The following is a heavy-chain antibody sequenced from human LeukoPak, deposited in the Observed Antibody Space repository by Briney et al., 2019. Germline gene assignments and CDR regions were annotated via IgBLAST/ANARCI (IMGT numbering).Heavy chain of an antibody. CDR3: ARAWSFSLEYNNGDAFDI. J-gene: IGHJ3*02. CDR2: ISSISSTI. Sequence: GGSLRLSCAASGFIFSSYSMSWVRQAPGKGLEGVSYISSISSTIYYADSVKGRFTISRDNAKNSLFLQVNSLRAEDTAVYYCARAWSFSLEYNNGDAFDIWGQGTMVTVSS. CDR1: GFIFSSYS. V-gene: IGHV3-48*01. D-gene: IGHD3-10*01.